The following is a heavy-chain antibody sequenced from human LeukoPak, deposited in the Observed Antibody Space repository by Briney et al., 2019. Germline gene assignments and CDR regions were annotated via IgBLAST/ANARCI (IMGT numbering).Heavy chain of an antibody. Sequence: PGGSLRLSCAASGFTFSSYAMSWFGRAPGKGLEGSPVISGSGGSTYYADSVKGRFTISRDNSKNTLYLQMNSLRAEDTAVYYCAKDVVPAALSPRHFDYWGQGTLVTVSS. V-gene: IGHV3-23*01. J-gene: IGHJ4*02. CDR1: GFTFSSYA. CDR3: AKDVVPAALSPRHFDY. CDR2: ISGSGGST. D-gene: IGHD2-2*01.